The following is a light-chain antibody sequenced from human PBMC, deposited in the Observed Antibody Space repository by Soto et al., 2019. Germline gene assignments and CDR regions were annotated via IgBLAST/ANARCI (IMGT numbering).Light chain of an antibody. CDR1: QSVSRSY. V-gene: IGKV3-20*01. CDR3: QQERSPTPRT. Sequence: EIVLTQSPGTLSLSPGERATLSCRASQSVSRSYLAWSQQKPGQAPRLLIYGASSRATGIPDRFSGSGSGTDFTLTISRMGAEDFAVYYCQQERSPTPRTFGQGTKLEIK. CDR2: GAS. J-gene: IGKJ2*01.